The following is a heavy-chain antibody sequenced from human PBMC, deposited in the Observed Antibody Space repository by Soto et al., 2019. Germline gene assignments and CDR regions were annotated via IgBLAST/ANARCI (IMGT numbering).Heavy chain of an antibody. CDR1: GFTFSSYW. Sequence: EVQLVEYGGGLVQPGGSLRLFCAASGFTFSSYWMSWVRQAPGKGLEWVANIKQDGSEKYYVDSVKGRFTISRDNAKNSLYLPMNSLRAEDTVVYYCARNLSDCGGDCYGYYYFGMCVWGQGKTVTVTS. D-gene: IGHD2-21*02. CDR3: ARNLSDCGGDCYGYYYFGMCV. J-gene: IGHJ6*02. V-gene: IGHV3-7*01. CDR2: IKQDGSEK.